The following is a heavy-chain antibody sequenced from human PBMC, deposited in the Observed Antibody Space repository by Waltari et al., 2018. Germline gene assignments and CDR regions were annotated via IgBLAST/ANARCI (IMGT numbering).Heavy chain of an antibody. CDR1: GFTFSTDV. J-gene: IGHJ4*02. D-gene: IGHD7-27*01. CDR3: ARGSGVDY. Sequence: EVQLLESGGGLVQPGGSLRLSCAASGFTFSTDVMNWVRQAPGKGLEWVSSISGGGGIINYADSVKGRFTISRDNSKNTVYLQMKSLRAEDTAVYYCARGSGVDYWGQGTLVTISS. V-gene: IGHV3-23*01. CDR2: ISGGGGII.